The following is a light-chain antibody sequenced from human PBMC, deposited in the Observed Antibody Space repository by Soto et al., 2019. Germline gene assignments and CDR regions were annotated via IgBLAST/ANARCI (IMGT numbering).Light chain of an antibody. V-gene: IGKV3-20*01. CDR2: GIS. J-gene: IGKJ1*01. CDR1: QSVTNNY. Sequence: EVVLTQSPGTLSLSPGERAVLSCRASQSVTNNYLAWFQQKPGQAPRPLIYGISNRATGIPDRFSGSGSGTDFTLTISRLEPEDFAVYYCHQYGYWWTFGQGTNVEIK. CDR3: HQYGYWWT.